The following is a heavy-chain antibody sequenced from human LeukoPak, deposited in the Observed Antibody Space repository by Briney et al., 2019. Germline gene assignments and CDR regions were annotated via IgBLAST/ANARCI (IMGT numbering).Heavy chain of an antibody. J-gene: IGHJ5*02. V-gene: IGHV4-59*12. Sequence: SETLSLTCTVSGDSFTSYFWSWIRQPAGKGLEWIGNIYYSGRTYQKTSLKSRVTISIDTSKNQFSLRLTSVTAADTAFYYCARGSNSNLWYGWFDPWGQGTLVTVSS. D-gene: IGHD1-7*01. CDR1: GDSFTSYF. CDR3: ARGSNSNLWYGWFDP. CDR2: IYYSGRT.